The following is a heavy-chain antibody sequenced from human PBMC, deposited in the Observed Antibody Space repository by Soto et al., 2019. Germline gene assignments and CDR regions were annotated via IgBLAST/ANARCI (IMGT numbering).Heavy chain of an antibody. CDR2: IYYSGST. D-gene: IGHD2-15*01. V-gene: IGHV4-39*01. J-gene: IGHJ4*02. Sequence: SETLSLTCTVSGISVSTSDYYWGWVRQPPGKGLDWIGNIYYSGSTFYNPSLRSRVTLSVDTSKNQFSLRLNSVTAADTDVYFCAGFVVPASRNSDFDYWGKGTLVTASS. CDR1: GISVSTSDYY. CDR3: AGFVVPASRNSDFDY.